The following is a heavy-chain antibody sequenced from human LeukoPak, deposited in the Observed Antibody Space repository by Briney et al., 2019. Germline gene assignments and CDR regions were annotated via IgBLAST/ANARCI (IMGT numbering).Heavy chain of an antibody. CDR2: IYHSGST. V-gene: IGHV4-4*02. CDR1: GGSISSSNW. J-gene: IGHJ4*02. D-gene: IGHD4-17*01. CDR3: ALQRGYYGDHVYFDY. Sequence: SSGTLSLTCAVSGGSISSSNWWSWVRQPPGKGLEWIGEIYHSGSTNYNPSLKSRVTISVDKSKNQFSPKLSSVTAADTAVYYCALQRGYYGDHVYFDYWGQGTLVTVSS.